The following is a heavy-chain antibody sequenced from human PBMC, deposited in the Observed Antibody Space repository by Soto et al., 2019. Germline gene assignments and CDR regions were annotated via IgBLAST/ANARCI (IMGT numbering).Heavy chain of an antibody. V-gene: IGHV3-21*01. CDR3: ARDRNSIAAAGEFDP. CDR1: GFTFSSYI. CDR2: ISSSSSYI. J-gene: IGHJ5*02. D-gene: IGHD6-13*01. Sequence: GGSLRLSCAASGFTFSSYIMNWVRQAPGKGLEWVSSISSSSSYIYYADSVKGRFTISRDNAKNSLYLQMNSLRAEDTAVYYCARDRNSIAAAGEFDPWGQGTLVTVSS.